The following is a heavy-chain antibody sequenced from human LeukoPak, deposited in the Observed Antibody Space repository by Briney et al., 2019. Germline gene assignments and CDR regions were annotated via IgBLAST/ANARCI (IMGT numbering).Heavy chain of an antibody. CDR3: ARFDTRYSDAFDI. Sequence: GSLRLSCAASGFAFSSYEMNWVRQAPGKGLEWVGEINHSGSTNYNPSLKSRVTISVDTSKNQFSLKLSSVTAADTAVYYCARFDTRYSDAFDIWGQGTMVTVSS. CDR1: GFAFSSYE. J-gene: IGHJ3*02. V-gene: IGHV4-34*01. CDR2: INHSGST. D-gene: IGHD5-18*01.